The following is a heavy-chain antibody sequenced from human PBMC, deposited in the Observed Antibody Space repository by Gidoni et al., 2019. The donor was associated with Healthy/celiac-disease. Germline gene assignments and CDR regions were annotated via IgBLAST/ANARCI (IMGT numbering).Heavy chain of an antibody. CDR3: ASEHSRARENYYDSSGYWGLFDY. CDR2: TYYRSKWYN. J-gene: IGHJ4*02. Sequence: QVQLQQSGPGLVKPSQTLSLTCAISGDSVSSNSAAWNWIRQSPSRGLEWLGRTYYRSKWYNDYAVSVKSRITINPDTSKNQFSLQLNSVTPEDTAVYYCASEHSRARENYYDSSGYWGLFDYWGQGTLVTVSS. CDR1: GDSVSSNSAA. V-gene: IGHV6-1*01. D-gene: IGHD3-22*01.